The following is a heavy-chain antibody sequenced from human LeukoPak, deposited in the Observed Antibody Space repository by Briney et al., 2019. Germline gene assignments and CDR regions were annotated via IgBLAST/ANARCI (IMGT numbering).Heavy chain of an antibody. CDR3: ASVGAYYVVQIGVIDY. Sequence: ASVKVTCKASGGTFSSYTISWVRQAPGQGLEWMGRIIPILGIANYAQKFQGTVTITADNSTNKAYMELNSLRSEDTAVYYCASVGAYYVVQIGVIDYWGQGTLVTVSS. CDR2: IIPILGIA. V-gene: IGHV1-69*02. CDR1: GGTFSSYT. D-gene: IGHD3-10*02. J-gene: IGHJ4*02.